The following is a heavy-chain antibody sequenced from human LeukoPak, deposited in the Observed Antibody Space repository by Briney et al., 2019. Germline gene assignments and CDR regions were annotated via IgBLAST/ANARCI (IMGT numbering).Heavy chain of an antibody. CDR3: AKDRHSIAVATLDY. Sequence: PGGSLRLSCAASGFTFSSYAMHWVRQAPGKGLEWVAVISYDGSNKYYADSVKGRFTISRDNSKNTLYLQMNSLRAEDTAVYYCAKDRHSIAVATLDYWGQGTLVTVSS. D-gene: IGHD6-19*01. V-gene: IGHV3-30-3*01. CDR1: GFTFSSYA. CDR2: ISYDGSNK. J-gene: IGHJ4*02.